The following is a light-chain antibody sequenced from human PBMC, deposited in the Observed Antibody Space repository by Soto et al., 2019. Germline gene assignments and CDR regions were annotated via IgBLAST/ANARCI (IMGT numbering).Light chain of an antibody. CDR3: VLYMGSGVWV. J-gene: IGLJ3*02. V-gene: IGLV8-61*01. Sequence: QAVVTQEPSFSVSPGRTVTLTCGLSSGSVSTSSYPSWYPQTPGQAPRTLIYSTNTRSSGVPDRFSGSILGNKAALTITGAQADDESDYYCVLYMGSGVWVFGGGTQLTVL. CDR1: SGSVSTSSY. CDR2: STN.